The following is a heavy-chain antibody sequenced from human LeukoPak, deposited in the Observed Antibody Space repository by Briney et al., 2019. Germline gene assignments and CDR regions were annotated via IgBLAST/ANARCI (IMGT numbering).Heavy chain of an antibody. CDR3: ARDMSCSGGSCYDY. V-gene: IGHV4-59*12. CDR1: GGSISSYY. J-gene: IGHJ4*02. CDR2: IYYTGST. Sequence: SETLSLTCTVSGGSISSYYWSWIRQPPGKGLEWIAYIYYTGSTNYNPSLKSRVTISINTSKNQFSLKLSSVTAADTAVYYCARDMSCSGGSCYDYWGQGTLVTVSS. D-gene: IGHD2-15*01.